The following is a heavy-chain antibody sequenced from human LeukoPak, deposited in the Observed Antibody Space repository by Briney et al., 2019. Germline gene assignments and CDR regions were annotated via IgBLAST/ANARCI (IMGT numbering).Heavy chain of an antibody. CDR1: GFTFSDYY. CDR3: AELGITMIGGV. D-gene: IGHD3-10*02. J-gene: IGHJ6*04. V-gene: IGHV3-11*04. Sequence: GGSLRLSCAASGFTFSDYYMNWVRQAPGKGLERVSYISSSGSTIYYADSVKGRFTISRDNAKNSLYLQMNSLRAEDTAVYYCAELGITMIGGVWGKGTTVTISS. CDR2: ISSSGSTI.